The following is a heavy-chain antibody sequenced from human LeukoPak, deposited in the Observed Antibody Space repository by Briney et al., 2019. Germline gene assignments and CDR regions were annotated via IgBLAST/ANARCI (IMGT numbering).Heavy chain of an antibody. V-gene: IGHV1-2*02. CDR3: ARDIGYSSSWYDSSWFDP. CDR1: GYTFTGYY. J-gene: IGHJ5*02. Sequence: ASVNVSCMASGYTFTGYYMHWVRQAPGQGLEWIGWINPNSGGTNYAQKFQGRVTMTRDTSISTAYMELSRLRSDDTAVYYCARDIGYSSSWYDSSWFDPWGQGTLVTVSS. D-gene: IGHD6-13*01. CDR2: INPNSGGT.